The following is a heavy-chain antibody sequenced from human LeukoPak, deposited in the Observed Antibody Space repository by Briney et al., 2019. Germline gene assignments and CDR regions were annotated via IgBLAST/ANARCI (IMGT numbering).Heavy chain of an antibody. D-gene: IGHD3-22*01. CDR2: ISGSGGST. Sequence: HPGGSLRLSCAASGFTFSSYAMSWVRQAPGKGLEWVSAISGSGGSTYYADSVKGRFTISRDNSKNTLYLQMNSLRAEDTAVYYCAKSPRPYDSSGYYYGRTMNYYYGMDVWGQGTTVTVSS. V-gene: IGHV3-23*01. J-gene: IGHJ6*02. CDR3: AKSPRPYDSSGYYYGRTMNYYYGMDV. CDR1: GFTFSSYA.